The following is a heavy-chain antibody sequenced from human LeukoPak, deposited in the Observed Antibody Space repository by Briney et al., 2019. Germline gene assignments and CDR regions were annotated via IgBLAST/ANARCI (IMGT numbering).Heavy chain of an antibody. CDR2: ISAYNGNT. V-gene: IGHV1-18*01. D-gene: IGHD1-7*01. CDR1: GYTFTSYG. CDR3: ARDPSASGTLNY. J-gene: IGHJ4*02. Sequence: ASVKVSCKASGYTFTSYGIRWVRQAPGQGLEWMRWISAYNGNTNYAQKLQGRVTMTTDTSTSTAYMELRSLRSDDTAVYYCARDPSASGTLNYWGQGTLVTVSS.